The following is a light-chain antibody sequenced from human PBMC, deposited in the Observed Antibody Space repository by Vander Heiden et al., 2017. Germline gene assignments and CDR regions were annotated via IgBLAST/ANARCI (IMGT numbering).Light chain of an antibody. CDR3: SSSTSSSTRWV. CDR1: SSDVCGYNY. J-gene: IGLJ1*01. Sequence: QSALTQPASASGSPGQSTTLSSTSTSSDVCGYNYFSWYHQHQGKPPNLMMYEVSNRPSGVSTRFSGSKSGNTASRTTYGLQAEEEAEYYCSSSTSSSTRWVFGTGNKV. V-gene: IGLV2-14*01. CDR2: EVS.